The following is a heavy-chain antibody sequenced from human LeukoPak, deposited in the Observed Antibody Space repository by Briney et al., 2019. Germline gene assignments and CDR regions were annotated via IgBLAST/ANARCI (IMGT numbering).Heavy chain of an antibody. CDR3: AKGDGSGSYYASYFDY. D-gene: IGHD3-10*01. V-gene: IGHV3-23*01. J-gene: IGHJ4*02. CDR1: GFTFSNYA. Sequence: GASLRLSCAASGFTFSNYAMSWVRQAPGKGLEWVSAITGSGGNTYYADSVKGRFTISRDNSKNTLYLQMNSLRAEDTAVYYCAKGDGSGSYYASYFDYWGQGTLVTVSS. CDR2: ITGSGGNT.